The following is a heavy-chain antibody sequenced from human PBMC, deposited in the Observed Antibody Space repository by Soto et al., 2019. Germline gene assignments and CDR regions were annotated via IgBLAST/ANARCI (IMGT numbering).Heavy chain of an antibody. D-gene: IGHD3-16*02. V-gene: IGHV4-59*08. CDR1: CGSISSYY. CDR3: ARRVDYVWGSYRYSPYFDX. CDR2: IYYSGST. Sequence: SETLSLTCTVSCGSISSYYWSWIRQPPWKGLEWIGYIYYSGSTNYNPSLKRRVTISVDTSKNQFSLKLSSVTAADTAVYYCARRVDYVWGSYRYSPYFDXWGXGTLVTVSA. J-gene: IGHJ4*02.